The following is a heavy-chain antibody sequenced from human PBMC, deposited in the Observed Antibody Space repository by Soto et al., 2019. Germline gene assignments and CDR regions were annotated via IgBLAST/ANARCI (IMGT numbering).Heavy chain of an antibody. Sequence: EVQLVESGGGLVKPGGSLRLSCAASGFTFTKAWMTWVRQTPGKGLEWVGRIKSRADGGTTDYAASVKDRFIISRDDSNDTLYLHMNRLKTDDTAVYYCTTASQWLPPYSWDQGALVTVSS. D-gene: IGHD6-19*01. J-gene: IGHJ4*02. CDR1: GFTFTKAW. CDR3: TTASQWLPPYS. CDR2: IKSRADGGTT. V-gene: IGHV3-15*01.